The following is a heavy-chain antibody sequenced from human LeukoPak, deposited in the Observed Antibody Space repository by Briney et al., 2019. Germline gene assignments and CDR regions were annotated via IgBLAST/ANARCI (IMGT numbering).Heavy chain of an antibody. Sequence: PGGSLRLSCAASGFTFSSYAMSWVRQAPGKGLEWVSAISGSGGNTYYADSVKGRFTISRDNSKNTLYLQMNSLRAEYTAGYYCAKERLLEWFGEVSLSAEYFQHWGQGTLVTVSS. D-gene: IGHD3-10*01. CDR2: ISGSGGNT. J-gene: IGHJ1*01. CDR3: AKERLLEWFGEVSLSAEYFQH. V-gene: IGHV3-23*01. CDR1: GFTFSSYA.